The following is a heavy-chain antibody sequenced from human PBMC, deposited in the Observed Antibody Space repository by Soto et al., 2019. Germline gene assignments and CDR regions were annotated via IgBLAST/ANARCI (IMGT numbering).Heavy chain of an antibody. V-gene: IGHV1-3*01. J-gene: IGHJ6*02. CDR1: GYTFTTYV. Sequence: QVQLVQSGAEVKKPGASVKVSCKASGYTFTTYVMHWVRQAPGQRLEWMGWINAGNGNTKYSQKFQGRVTITRDTSAXXAXMXXSSPRSEDTAVYYCARVQDCSGGSCYSYYYYAMDVWGQGTTVTVSS. D-gene: IGHD2-15*01. CDR2: INAGNGNT. CDR3: ARVQDCSGGSCYSYYYYAMDV.